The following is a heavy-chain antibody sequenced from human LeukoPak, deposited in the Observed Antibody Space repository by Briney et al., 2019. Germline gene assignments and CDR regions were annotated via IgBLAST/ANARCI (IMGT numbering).Heavy chain of an antibody. V-gene: IGHV4-59*01. CDR2: ITYSGST. CDR3: ATGDPGGPNDY. CDR1: GASISCYY. J-gene: IGHJ4*02. Sequence: PSETLSLTCTLSGASISCYYWTWIRQPPGKGLEWIGYITYSGSTNYNPSLKSRVTISVDTSKNQFSLNLRSVTAADTAVYYCATGDPGGPNDYWGQGTLVTVSS. D-gene: IGHD1-1*01.